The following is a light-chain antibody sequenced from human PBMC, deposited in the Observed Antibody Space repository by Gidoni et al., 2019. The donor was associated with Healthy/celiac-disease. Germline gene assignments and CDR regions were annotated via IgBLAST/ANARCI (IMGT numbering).Light chain of an antibody. CDR2: EVS. J-gene: IGLJ2*01. Sequence: QSALTQPAPVSGSPGQSITISCTGTSSDVGGYNYVPWYQQHPSKAPKLMIYEVSNRPSGVTKRCSGSKSGNTASLTSSRLQAEDEADYYCSSYTSSSPVVFGGGTKLTVL. V-gene: IGLV2-14*01. CDR1: SSDVGGYNY. CDR3: SSYTSSSPVV.